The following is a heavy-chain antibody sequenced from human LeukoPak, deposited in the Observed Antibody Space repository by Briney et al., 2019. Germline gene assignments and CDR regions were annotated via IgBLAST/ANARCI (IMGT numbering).Heavy chain of an antibody. CDR1: AGSFSSYY. V-gene: IGHV4-59*01. CDR3: ARRPSGVGYCSGGSCYSGYYYGMDV. Sequence: SETLSLTCTVSAGSFSSYYWSWIRQPPGKGLEWNGDIYYSGSTNHNPSLKSRVTISVDTSKNQFSLKLSSVTAADTAVYYCARRPSGVGYCSGGSCYSGYYYGMDVWGQGTTVTVSS. D-gene: IGHD2-15*01. CDR2: IYYSGST. J-gene: IGHJ6*02.